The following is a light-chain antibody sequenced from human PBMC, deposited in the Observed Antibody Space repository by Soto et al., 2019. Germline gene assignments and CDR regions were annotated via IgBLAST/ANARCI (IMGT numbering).Light chain of an antibody. CDR3: HHYNDFSWS. CDR1: QSISIL. Sequence: DIHLTQSPSTLSASVGDRVTITCRASQSISILLAWYQQKPGKAPNLLIYATSTLETGVPPRFSGSGSGTEFTLTTASLPPDDSATYYCHHYNDFSWSFGQGTKVAIK. V-gene: IGKV1-5*01. J-gene: IGKJ1*01. CDR2: ATS.